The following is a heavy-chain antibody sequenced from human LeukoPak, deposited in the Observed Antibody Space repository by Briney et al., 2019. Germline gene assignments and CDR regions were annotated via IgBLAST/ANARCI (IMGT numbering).Heavy chain of an antibody. Sequence: SVKVSCKASGGTFSSYAISWVRQAPGQGLEWMGGIIPTFGTANYAQKFQGRVTITADESTSTAYMELSSLKSEDTAVYYCARDGRGSGSYYNVMYDYWGQGTLVTVSS. CDR1: GGTFSSYA. CDR3: ARDGRGSGSYYNVMYDY. CDR2: IIPTFGTA. V-gene: IGHV1-69*13. J-gene: IGHJ4*02. D-gene: IGHD3-10*01.